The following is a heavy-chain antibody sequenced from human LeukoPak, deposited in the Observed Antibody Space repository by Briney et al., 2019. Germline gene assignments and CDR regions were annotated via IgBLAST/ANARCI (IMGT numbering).Heavy chain of an antibody. D-gene: IGHD6-13*01. CDR3: AHSPMAAAAYNWFDP. CDR1: GFSLSTSGVG. CDR2: IYWNDDK. J-gene: IGHJ5*02. V-gene: IGHV2-5*01. Sequence: SGPTLLKPTQTLTLTCTFSGFSLSTSGVGVGWIRQPPGKALEWLALIYWNDDKRYSPSLKSRLTITKDTSKNQVVLTMTNMDPVDTATYYCAHSPMAAAAYNWFDPWGQGTLVTVSS.